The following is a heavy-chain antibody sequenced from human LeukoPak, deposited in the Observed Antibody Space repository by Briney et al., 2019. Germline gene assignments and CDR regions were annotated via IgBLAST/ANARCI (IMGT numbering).Heavy chain of an antibody. Sequence: ASVEVSCKASGYTFTGYYMHWVRQAPGQGLEWMGWINPNSGGTNYAQKFQGRVTMTRDTSISTAYMELSRLRSDDTAVYYCARGAPKSSSWYSWFDPWGQGTLVTVSS. CDR1: GYTFTGYY. J-gene: IGHJ5*02. CDR2: INPNSGGT. CDR3: ARGAPKSSSWYSWFDP. V-gene: IGHV1-2*02. D-gene: IGHD6-13*01.